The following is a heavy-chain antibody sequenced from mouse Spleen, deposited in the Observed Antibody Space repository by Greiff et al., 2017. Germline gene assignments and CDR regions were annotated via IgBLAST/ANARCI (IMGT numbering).Heavy chain of an antibody. D-gene: IGHD2-4*01. Sequence: EVQVVESGGGLVKPGGSLKLSCAASGFTFSSYAMSWVRQSPEKRLEWVAEISSGGSYTYYPDTVTGRFTISRDNAKNTLYLEMSSLRSEDTAMEYCASYDHGAYWGQGTLVTVSA. CDR1: GFTFSSYA. J-gene: IGHJ3*01. CDR2: ISSGGSYT. CDR3: ASYDHGAY. V-gene: IGHV5-9-4*01.